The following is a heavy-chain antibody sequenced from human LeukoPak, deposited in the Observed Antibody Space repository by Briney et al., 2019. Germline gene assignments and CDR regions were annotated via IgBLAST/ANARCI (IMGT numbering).Heavy chain of an antibody. V-gene: IGHV1-8*03. CDR2: MNPISGNT. D-gene: IGHD4-17*01. J-gene: IGHJ4*02. Sequence: GASVKVSCKASGYTFTNYDINWVRQAPGQGLEWMGWMNPISGNTGFAQRFQGRVTIIRDTSTATAYMELTSLRSEDTAVYYCARFNPTVTTNFDYWGQGTLVTVSS. CDR1: GYTFTNYD. CDR3: ARFNPTVTTNFDY.